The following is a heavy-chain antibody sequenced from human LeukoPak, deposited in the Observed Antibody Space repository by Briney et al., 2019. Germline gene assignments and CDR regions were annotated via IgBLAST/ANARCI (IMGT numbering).Heavy chain of an antibody. J-gene: IGHJ4*02. Sequence: GESLKISCKGSGYSFTTNWIAWVRQMPGKGLEWMGTIYPGDSDTRYSPSFQGQVTISVDKSTVTAYLQWSSLEASDTAMYYCARRGSVREFDYWGQGSLVTVSS. CDR2: IYPGDSDT. CDR1: GYSFTTNW. CDR3: ARRGSVREFDY. V-gene: IGHV5-51*01. D-gene: IGHD3-16*01.